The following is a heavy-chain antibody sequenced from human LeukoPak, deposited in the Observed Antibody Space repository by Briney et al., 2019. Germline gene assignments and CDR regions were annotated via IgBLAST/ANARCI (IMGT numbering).Heavy chain of an antibody. CDR1: GFTFSSYA. Sequence: GGSLRLSCAASGFTFSSYAMGWVRQAPGKGLEWVSAITASGGNTYYADSVKGRFTIFGDNSKNTLYLQVNSLRAEDTAVYYCAKGNGYSYGRYYFDYWGQGTLVTVSS. J-gene: IGHJ4*02. CDR3: AKGNGYSYGRYYFDY. V-gene: IGHV3-23*01. D-gene: IGHD5-18*01. CDR2: ITASGGNT.